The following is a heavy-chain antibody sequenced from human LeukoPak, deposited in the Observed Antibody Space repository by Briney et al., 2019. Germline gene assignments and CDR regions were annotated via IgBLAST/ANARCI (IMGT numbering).Heavy chain of an antibody. CDR3: ARDGAAAGTPWFDP. Sequence: ASVKVSCKASGYTFTSYAMHWVRQAPGQRLEWMGWINAGNGNTKYSQKFQGRVTITRDTSASTAYMELSSLRSEGTAVYYCARDGAAAGTPWFDPWGQGTLVTVSS. CDR2: INAGNGNT. D-gene: IGHD6-13*01. J-gene: IGHJ5*02. CDR1: GYTFTSYA. V-gene: IGHV1-3*01.